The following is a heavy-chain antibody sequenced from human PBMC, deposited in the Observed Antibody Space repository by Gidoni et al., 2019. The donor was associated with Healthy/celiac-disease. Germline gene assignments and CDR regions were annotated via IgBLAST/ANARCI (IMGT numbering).Heavy chain of an antibody. CDR2: IYYSGST. CDR3: ARHRGLREADIVVVPADAFDI. D-gene: IGHD2-2*01. J-gene: IGHJ3*02. V-gene: IGHV4-39*01. CDR1: GGSISSSTYY. Sequence: QLQLQESGPGLEKPSETLSLTCTVSGGSISSSTYYWGWIRQPPGKGLEWIGSIYYSGSTYYKPSLKSRVTISVDTSKNQFSLKLSSVTAADTAVYYCARHRGLREADIVVVPADAFDIWGQGTMVTVSS.